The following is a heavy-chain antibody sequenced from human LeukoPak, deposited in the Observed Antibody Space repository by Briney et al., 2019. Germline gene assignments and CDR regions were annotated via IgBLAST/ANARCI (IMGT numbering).Heavy chain of an antibody. D-gene: IGHD2-2*01. V-gene: IGHV3-21*04. CDR3: ARGGVPAATPYYYYGMDV. J-gene: IGHJ6*04. CDR1: GFTFSSYS. CDR2: ISSSSSYI. Sequence: GGSLRLSCAASGFTFSSYSMNWVRQAPGKGLEWVSSISSSSSYIYYADSVKGRFTISRDNAKNSLYLQMNSLRAEDTAVYYCARGGVPAATPYYYYGMDVWGKGTTVTVSS.